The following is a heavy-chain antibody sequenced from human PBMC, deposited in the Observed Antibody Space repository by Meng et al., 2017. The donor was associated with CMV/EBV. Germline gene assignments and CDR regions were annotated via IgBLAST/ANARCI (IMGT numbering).Heavy chain of an antibody. Sequence: GESLKISCAASGFTFSSYAMHWVRQAPGKGLEWVAVISYDGSNKHYADSVKGRFTISRDNSKNTLYLQMNSLRAEDTAVYYCAREYSSGWRRYYYYGMDVWGQGTTVTVSS. J-gene: IGHJ6*02. D-gene: IGHD6-19*01. CDR2: ISYDGSNK. CDR1: GFTFSSYA. V-gene: IGHV3-30*04. CDR3: AREYSSGWRRYYYYGMDV.